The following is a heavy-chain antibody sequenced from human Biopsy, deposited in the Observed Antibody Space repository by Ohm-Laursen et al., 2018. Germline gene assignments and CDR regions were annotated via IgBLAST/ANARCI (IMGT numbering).Heavy chain of an antibody. Sequence: TLSLTWTVSGAPITSYYWSWIRQPAGKGLEWIGHTYKGGNTNHNPSLKSRVSMSVDTSKNQLSLTLRSVTAADTAVYYCARDLPSSYYYAMDVWGQGTTVIVSS. CDR2: TYKGGNT. V-gene: IGHV4-4*07. CDR3: ARDLPSSYYYAMDV. J-gene: IGHJ6*02. CDR1: GAPITSYY.